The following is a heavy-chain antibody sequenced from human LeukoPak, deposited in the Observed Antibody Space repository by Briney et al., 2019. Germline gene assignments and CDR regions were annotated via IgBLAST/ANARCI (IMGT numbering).Heavy chain of an antibody. V-gene: IGHV3-30*04. D-gene: IGHD2-2*01. CDR2: ISYDGSNK. CDR3: ARDLVVVPAGPVGFDY. Sequence: GGSLRLSCAASGFTFSSYAMHWVRQAPGKGLEWVAVISYDGSNKYYADSVKGRFTISRDNSKNTLYLQMNSLRAEDTAAYYCARDLVVVPAGPVGFDYWGQGTLVTVSS. J-gene: IGHJ4*02. CDR1: GFTFSSYA.